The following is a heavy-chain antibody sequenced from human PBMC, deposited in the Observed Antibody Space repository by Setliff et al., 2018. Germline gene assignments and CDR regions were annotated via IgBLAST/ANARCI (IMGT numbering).Heavy chain of an antibody. CDR3: ARAPRYFDPTGSYFDF. J-gene: IGHJ4*02. D-gene: IGHD3-22*01. Sequence: PSETLSLTCTVSRGSINSHYWAWIRQPPGRGLEWIASTYYSGSTSYNPSLKSRVTISVDTSNSQFSLKLTSVTAADTAVYYCARAPRYFDPTGSYFDFWGQGTLVTVSS. CDR2: TYYSGST. CDR1: RGSINSHY. V-gene: IGHV4-39*07.